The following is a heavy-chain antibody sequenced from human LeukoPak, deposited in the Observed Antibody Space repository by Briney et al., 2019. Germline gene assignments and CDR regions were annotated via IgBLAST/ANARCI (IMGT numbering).Heavy chain of an antibody. CDR2: IGSDGTKK. CDR1: GFIFSDHA. CDR3: ARQMTSTRLFDS. Sequence: PGGSLRLSCVASGFIFSDHALHWVRQSPDKGLEWVALIGSDGTKKYYADSVQGRFTVSRENSKNTLFLQMNTVRADDTAVYFCARQMTSTRLFDSWGQGTLVTVSS. J-gene: IGHJ4*02. D-gene: IGHD5/OR15-5a*01. V-gene: IGHV3-30*04.